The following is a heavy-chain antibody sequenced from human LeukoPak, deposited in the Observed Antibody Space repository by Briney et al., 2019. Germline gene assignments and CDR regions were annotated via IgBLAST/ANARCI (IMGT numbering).Heavy chain of an antibody. Sequence: PGGSLRLSCAASGFTFSSYSMNWVRQAPGKGLEWVSSISSSSSYIYYADSVKGRFTISRDDAKNSLYLQMNSLTAEDMALYYCARLDFDYWGQGTLVTVSS. CDR3: ARLDFDY. V-gene: IGHV3-21*01. CDR2: ISSSSSYI. J-gene: IGHJ4*02. CDR1: GFTFSSYS. D-gene: IGHD6-6*01.